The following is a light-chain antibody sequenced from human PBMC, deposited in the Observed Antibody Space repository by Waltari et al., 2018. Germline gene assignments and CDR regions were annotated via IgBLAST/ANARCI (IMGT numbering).Light chain of an antibody. CDR1: QSVSSAY. CDR3: QQYGTSPFA. J-gene: IGKJ4*01. V-gene: IGKV3-20*01. CDR2: STS. Sequence: CRASQSVSSAYLAWFQHKPGQAPRLLIYSTSARATGIPDRFSGSGSGTDFILTISRLEPEDFAVYYCQQYGTSPFAFGGGTKVEIK.